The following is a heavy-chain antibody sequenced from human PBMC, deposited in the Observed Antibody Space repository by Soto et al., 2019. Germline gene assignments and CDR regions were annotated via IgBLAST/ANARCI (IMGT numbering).Heavy chain of an antibody. CDR2: IIPIFGTA. CDR3: AREQQQLVLGPYYYYGRDV. J-gene: IGHJ6*02. CDR1: GGTFSSYA. Sequence: QVQLVQSGAEVKKPGSSVKVSCKASGGTFSSYAISWVRQAPGQGLEWMGGIIPIFGTANYAQKFQGRVTITADESTSTAYMELSSLRSEDTAVYYCAREQQQLVLGPYYYYGRDVWGQGTTVTVAS. V-gene: IGHV1-69*01. D-gene: IGHD6-13*01.